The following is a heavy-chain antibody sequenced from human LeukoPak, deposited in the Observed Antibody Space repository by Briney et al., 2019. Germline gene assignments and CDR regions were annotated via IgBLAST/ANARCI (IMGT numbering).Heavy chain of an antibody. Sequence: SVKVSCKASGGTFSSYAISWVRQAPGQGLEWMGRIIPILGIANYAQKFQGRVTITADKSTSTAYMELSSLRSEDTAVYYCATGPDYYDSSGPQDYWGQGTLVTVSS. CDR3: ATGPDYYDSSGPQDY. V-gene: IGHV1-69*04. CDR2: IIPILGIA. CDR1: GGTFSSYA. D-gene: IGHD3-22*01. J-gene: IGHJ4*02.